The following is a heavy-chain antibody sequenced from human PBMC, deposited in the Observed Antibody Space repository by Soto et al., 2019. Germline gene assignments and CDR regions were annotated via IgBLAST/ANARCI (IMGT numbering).Heavy chain of an antibody. J-gene: IGHJ6*03. CDR2: INPSGGST. Sequence: ASVKVSCKASGYTFTSYYMHWVRQAPGQGLEWMGIINPSGGSTSYAQKFQGRVTMTRDTSTSTAYMELSSLRSEDTAVYYCARGTELRFLEWLLNDYYYMDVWGKGTTVTVSS. CDR1: GYTFTSYY. V-gene: IGHV1-46*01. D-gene: IGHD3-3*01. CDR3: ARGTELRFLEWLLNDYYYMDV.